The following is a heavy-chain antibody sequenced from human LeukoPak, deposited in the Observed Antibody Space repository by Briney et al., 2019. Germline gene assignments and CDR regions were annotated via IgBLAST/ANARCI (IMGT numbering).Heavy chain of an antibody. J-gene: IGHJ4*02. CDR3: ASGQRLARLDY. Sequence: PSETLSLTCTVSGGSISSYYWSWIRQPAGKGLEWIGRIYTSGSTNYNPSLKSRVTMSVDTSENQFSLKLSSVTAADTAVYYCASGQRLARLDYWGQGTLVTVSS. CDR1: GGSISSYY. D-gene: IGHD6-25*01. V-gene: IGHV4-4*07. CDR2: IYTSGST.